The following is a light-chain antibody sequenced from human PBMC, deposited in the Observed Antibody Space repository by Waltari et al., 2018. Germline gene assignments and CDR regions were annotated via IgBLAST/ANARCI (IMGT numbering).Light chain of an antibody. CDR2: DAS. CDR3: QQRHDWPRN. CDR1: QSVRSY. J-gene: IGKJ4*01. Sequence: EILLTQSPVTLSVSPGEIATLSCKASQSVRSYLAWYQQKPGQAPRLLIYDASNRASGIPARFSGSGSGTDFTLTISNVEPEDFAVYYCQQRHDWPRNFGGGTKLEIK. V-gene: IGKV3-11*01.